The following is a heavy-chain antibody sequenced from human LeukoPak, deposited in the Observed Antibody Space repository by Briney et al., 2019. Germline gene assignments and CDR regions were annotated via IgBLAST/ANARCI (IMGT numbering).Heavy chain of an antibody. CDR3: ARLQGASDS. D-gene: IGHD4/OR15-4a*01. J-gene: IGHJ4*02. CDR1: GFTFSNYA. V-gene: IGHV3-23*05. CDR2: VDTSGSFT. Sequence: GGSLRLSCAASGFTFSNYAMIWVRQAPGKGLEWVSGVDTSGSFTYYADSVKGRFTISRDSSKNTLYLQMNSLRAEDTAVYYCARLQGASDSWGQGTLVTVSS.